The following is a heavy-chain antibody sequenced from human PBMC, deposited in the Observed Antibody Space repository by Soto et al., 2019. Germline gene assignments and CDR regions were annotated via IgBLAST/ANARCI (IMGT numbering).Heavy chain of an antibody. J-gene: IGHJ3*02. Sequence: PGGSLRLSCAASGFTFSSYAMTWVRQAPGKGLEWVSSISFSDGGTYYADSVKGRLTISRDNSKNTLFLQMNSLRVEDTAIYYCASAKAVVIAPLGIWGQGTMVTVSS. CDR2: ISFSDGGT. D-gene: IGHD2-21*01. V-gene: IGHV3-23*01. CDR1: GFTFSSYA. CDR3: ASAKAVVIAPLGI.